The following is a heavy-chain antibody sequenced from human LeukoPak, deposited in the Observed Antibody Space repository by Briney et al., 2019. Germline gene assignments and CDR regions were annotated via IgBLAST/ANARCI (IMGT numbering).Heavy chain of an antibody. CDR1: GGSISSSSYY. Sequence: TSETLSLTCTVSGGSISSSSYYWGWIRQPPGKGLEWIGSIYYSGSTYYNPSLKSRVTIFVDTSKNQFSLKLSSVTAADTAVYYCARRRVYYFDYWGQGTLVTVSS. CDR3: ARRRVYYFDY. V-gene: IGHV4-39*01. J-gene: IGHJ4*02. D-gene: IGHD2-8*01. CDR2: IYYSGST.